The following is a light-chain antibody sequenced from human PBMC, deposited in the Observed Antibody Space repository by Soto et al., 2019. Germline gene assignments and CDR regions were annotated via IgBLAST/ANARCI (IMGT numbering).Light chain of an antibody. V-gene: IGKV3-20*01. CDR2: GAS. J-gene: IGKJ2*01. CDR1: QSVSSNY. Sequence: EIVLTQSPGTLSLSPGERATLSCRASQSVSSNYLAWYQQKPGQAPRLLIYGASSRATGIPDRFSGSGSGTDFTLTISRLEPEDFAVYYCQHYGTSPDTFGQGTKLEIK. CDR3: QHYGTSPDT.